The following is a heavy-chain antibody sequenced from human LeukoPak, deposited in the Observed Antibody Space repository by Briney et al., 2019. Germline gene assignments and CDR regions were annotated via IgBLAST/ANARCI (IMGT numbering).Heavy chain of an antibody. V-gene: IGHV3-48*03. Sequence: GGSLRLSCAASGFTFSSYEMNWVRQAPGKGLEWVSYISSSGSTIYYADSVKGRFTISRDNAKNSLYLQMNSLRAEDTAVYYCARDHLKPQYSSSSAGLVDYWGQGTLVTVSS. J-gene: IGHJ4*02. CDR2: ISSSGSTI. CDR3: ARDHLKPQYSSSSAGLVDY. CDR1: GFTFSSYE. D-gene: IGHD6-6*01.